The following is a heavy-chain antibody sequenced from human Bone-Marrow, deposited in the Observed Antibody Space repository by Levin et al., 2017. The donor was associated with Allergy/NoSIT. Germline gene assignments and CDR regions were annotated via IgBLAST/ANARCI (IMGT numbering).Heavy chain of an antibody. CDR1: AFTFSAYG. D-gene: IGHD1-26*01. Sequence: LSLTCAASAFTFSAYGMHWVRQAPGRGLEWVAVIWYDGSDRYYADSVKGRFTISRDNSKNTLSLQMNSLSADDTAIYYCTRDRGEWGQFYFDYWGQGILVTVSS. CDR3: TRDRGEWGQFYFDY. CDR2: IWYDGSDR. J-gene: IGHJ4*02. V-gene: IGHV3-33*01.